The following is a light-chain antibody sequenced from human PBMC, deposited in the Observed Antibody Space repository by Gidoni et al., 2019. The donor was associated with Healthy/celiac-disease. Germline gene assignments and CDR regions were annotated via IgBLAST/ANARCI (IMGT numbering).Light chain of an antibody. CDR1: SSDVGGYNY. CDR2: DVS. V-gene: IGLV2-14*03. CDR3: SSYTSSSILEV. J-gene: IGLJ3*02. Sequence: QSALTQPVSVSGSPGQSITISCTGTSSDVGGYNYVSWYQQHPGKAPKLMIYDVSNRPSGVSNRFSGSKSGNTASLTISGLQAEDEADYYCSSYTSSSILEVFGGGTKLTVL.